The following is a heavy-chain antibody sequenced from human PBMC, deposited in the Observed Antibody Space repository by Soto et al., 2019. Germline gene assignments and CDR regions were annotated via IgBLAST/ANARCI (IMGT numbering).Heavy chain of an antibody. CDR2: IHYSGNT. CDR3: ARHGRDGAHSPNSRFDP. V-gene: IGHV4-39*01. Sequence: PSETLSLTCTVSGGSISRSSYHCGWIRQPPGKGLEWIGSIHYSGNTYYNPSLKSRVSMSVDTSKNQFSLNLSSVTAADTAVYYCARHGRDGAHSPNSRFDPWARGTLVTVSS. CDR1: GGSISRSSYH. J-gene: IGHJ5*02. D-gene: IGHD1-26*01.